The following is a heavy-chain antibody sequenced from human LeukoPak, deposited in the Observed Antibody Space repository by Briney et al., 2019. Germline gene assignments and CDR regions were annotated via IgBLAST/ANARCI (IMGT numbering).Heavy chain of an antibody. D-gene: IGHD5-24*01. CDR1: GGSISHFF. Sequence: PSETLSLTCTVSGGSISHFFWSWIRQPPGKGLEWIGYIYSSGGTNYTPSLKSRVTISEDTSKNQFSLKLTSVTAADTAVYYCARLADTTLANYFLDYWGQGTLVTVSS. J-gene: IGHJ4*02. CDR3: ARLADTTLANYFLDY. CDR2: IYSSGGT. V-gene: IGHV4-4*09.